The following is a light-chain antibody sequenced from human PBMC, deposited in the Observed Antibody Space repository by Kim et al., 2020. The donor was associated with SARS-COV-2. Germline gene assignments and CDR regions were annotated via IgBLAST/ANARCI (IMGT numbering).Light chain of an antibody. J-gene: IGKJ2*01. CDR2: GAS. CDR3: QQYGNSYT. Sequence: EIVLTQSPGTLSLSPGERATLSCRASQSVNSNYLAWYQQKPGQAPRLLIYGASSRATGIPGRFSGSGSGTDFTLSISRLEPEDFAVYYCQQYGNSYTFGQGTKLEI. CDR1: QSVNSNY. V-gene: IGKV3-20*01.